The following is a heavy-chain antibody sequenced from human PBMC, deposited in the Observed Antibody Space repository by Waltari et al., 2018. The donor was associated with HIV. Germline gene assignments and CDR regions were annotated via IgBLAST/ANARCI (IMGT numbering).Heavy chain of an antibody. J-gene: IGHJ6*02. V-gene: IGHV4-59*01. CDR2: IYYSGST. D-gene: IGHD6-13*01. CDR1: GGSISSYY. CDR3: ARLKQQLARSYYYYYGMDV. Sequence: QVQLQESGPGLVKPSETLSLTCTVSGGSISSYYWSWIRQPPGKGLEWIGYIYYSGSTNYNPSLKSRVTISVDTSKNQFAWKLSSVTAADTAVYYCARLKQQLARSYYYYYGMDVWGQGTTVTVSS.